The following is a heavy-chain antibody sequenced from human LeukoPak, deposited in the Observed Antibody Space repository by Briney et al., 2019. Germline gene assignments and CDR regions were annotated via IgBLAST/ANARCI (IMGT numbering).Heavy chain of an antibody. Sequence: GGSLRLSCAASGFTFSSYWMSWVRQAPGRGLEWVSIIYSGGGTYYPDSVKGRFTISRDNSKNTLCLQMNSLRVEDTAVYYCARTDYSHFDYWGQGTLVTVSS. CDR3: ARTDYSHFDY. J-gene: IGHJ4*02. CDR1: GFTFSSYW. D-gene: IGHD3-16*01. CDR2: IYSGGGT. V-gene: IGHV3-66*02.